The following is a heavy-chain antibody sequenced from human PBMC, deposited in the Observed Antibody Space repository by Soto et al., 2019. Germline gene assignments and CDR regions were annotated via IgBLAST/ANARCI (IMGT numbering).Heavy chain of an antibody. CDR2: ISSSSSYT. D-gene: IGHD2-2*01. J-gene: IGHJ6*02. Sequence: GGSLRLSCAASGFTFSDYYMSWIRQAPGKGLEWVSYISSSSSYTNYADSVKGRFTISRDNAKNSLYLQMNSLRAEETAVYYCARDLPQLSLHGYYGMDVWGQGTTVTVSS. CDR3: ARDLPQLSLHGYYGMDV. V-gene: IGHV3-11*06. CDR1: GFTFSDYY.